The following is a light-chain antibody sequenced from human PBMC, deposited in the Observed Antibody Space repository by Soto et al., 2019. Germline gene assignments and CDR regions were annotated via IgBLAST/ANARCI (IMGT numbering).Light chain of an antibody. CDR3: QQSYNTPRT. Sequence: DLQMTQSPSSLSASVGDRVTITCRASQSINSYLNWYQQKPGKAPKLLIHAASSLQSGVPSRFSGGGSGTDFTLTVTSLQPEDFATYYCQQSYNTPRTFGQGTKVEIK. J-gene: IGKJ2*01. CDR1: QSINSY. CDR2: AAS. V-gene: IGKV1-39*01.